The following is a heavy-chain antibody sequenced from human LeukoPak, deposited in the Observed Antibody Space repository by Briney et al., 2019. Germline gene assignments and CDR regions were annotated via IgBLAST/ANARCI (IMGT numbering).Heavy chain of an antibody. V-gene: IGHV3-21*01. D-gene: IGHD5-18*01. CDR3: ARDDTVTAFF. CDR2: ISSSSSYI. Sequence: GGSLRLSCAASGFTFSSYSMNWVRQAPGKGLEWVSSISSSSSYIYYADSVKGRFIISRDNAKNSLYLQMNSLRAEDTAVYYCARDDTVTAFFWGQGTLVTVSS. CDR1: GFTFSSYS. J-gene: IGHJ4*02.